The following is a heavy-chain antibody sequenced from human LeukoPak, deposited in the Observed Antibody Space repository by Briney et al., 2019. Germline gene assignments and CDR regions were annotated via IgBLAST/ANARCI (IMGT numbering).Heavy chain of an antibody. V-gene: IGHV4-59*01. D-gene: IGHD6-6*01. CDR2: IYYSGST. CDR1: GGSISSYY. Sequence: PSETLSLTCTVSGGSISSYYWSWIRQPPGKGLEWIGYIYYSGSTNYNPSLKSRVTISVDTSKNQFSLKLSSVTAADTAEYYCARSVRFSSDYFDYWGQGTLVTVSS. J-gene: IGHJ4*02. CDR3: ARSVRFSSDYFDY.